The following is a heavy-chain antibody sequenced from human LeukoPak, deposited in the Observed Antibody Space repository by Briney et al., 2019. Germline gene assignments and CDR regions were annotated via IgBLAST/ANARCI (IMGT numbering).Heavy chain of an antibody. D-gene: IGHD5-24*01. CDR2: ISYDGSNK. CDR1: GFTFSSYA. CDR3: ARDLRLATSRGRNFDY. V-gene: IGHV3-30*04. Sequence: GRSLRLSCAASGFTFSSYAMHWVRQAPGKGLEWVAVISYDGSNKYYADSVKGRFTISRDNSKNTLYLQMNSLRAEDTAVYYCARDLRLATSRGRNFDYWGQGTLVTVSS. J-gene: IGHJ4*02.